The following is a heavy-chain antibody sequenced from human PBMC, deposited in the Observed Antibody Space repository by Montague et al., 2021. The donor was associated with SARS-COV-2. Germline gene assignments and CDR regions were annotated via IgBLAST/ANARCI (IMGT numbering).Heavy chain of an antibody. V-gene: IGHV4-61*02. CDR2: MYTSGST. CDR1: GGSISSGSYY. CDR3: ARQLAGFWSGYFDY. J-gene: IGHJ4*01. Sequence: TLSLTCTVSGGSISSGSYYWSWIRQPAGKGLEWIGRMYTSGSTNYNPSLKSRVTISVDTSKNQFSLKLSSVTAADTAVYYCARQLAGFWSGYFDYWGQEPWSPSPQ. D-gene: IGHD3-3*01.